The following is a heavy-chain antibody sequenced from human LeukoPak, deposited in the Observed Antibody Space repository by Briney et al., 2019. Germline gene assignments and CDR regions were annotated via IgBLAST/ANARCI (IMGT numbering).Heavy chain of an antibody. CDR3: ARLYYYDSSGYFDY. CDR1: GGSISSCY. J-gene: IGHJ4*02. V-gene: IGHV4-59*08. Sequence: SETLSLTCTVSGGSISSCYWSWIRQPPGKGLEWIGYIYYSGSTNYNPSLKSRVTISVDTSKNQFSLKLSSVTAADTAVYYCARLYYYDSSGYFDYWGQGTLVTVSS. CDR2: IYYSGST. D-gene: IGHD3-22*01.